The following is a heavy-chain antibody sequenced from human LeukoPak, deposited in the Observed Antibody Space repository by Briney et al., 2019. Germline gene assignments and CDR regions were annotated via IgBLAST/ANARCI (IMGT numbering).Heavy chain of an antibody. Sequence: PGGSLRLSCAASGFTFTAYVVSWVRQAPGKGLEWVSVISASGDTTYYADSVKGRFTISRDNSKNTLYLQMSSLRAGDTAVYYCARTVGALDYWGQGTLVTVSS. CDR3: ARTVGALDY. D-gene: IGHD1-26*01. V-gene: IGHV3-23*01. J-gene: IGHJ4*02. CDR1: GFTFTAYV. CDR2: ISASGDTT.